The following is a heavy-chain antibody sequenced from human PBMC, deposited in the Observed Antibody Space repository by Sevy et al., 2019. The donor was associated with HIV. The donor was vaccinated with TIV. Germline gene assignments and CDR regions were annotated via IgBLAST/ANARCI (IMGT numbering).Heavy chain of an antibody. CDR2: INPNGGGT. V-gene: IGHV1-46*01. CDR1: GYTFTDYY. CDR3: ARVDSCGGDCYYFDY. D-gene: IGHD2-21*02. J-gene: IGHJ4*02. Sequence: ASVKVSCTASGYTFTDYYIHWVRQAPGQGLECMGIINPNGGGTNCAQSFQGRVTMTRDTSTSTVYMELSSLRSEDSAVYYCARVDSCGGDCYYFDYWGQGTLVTVSS.